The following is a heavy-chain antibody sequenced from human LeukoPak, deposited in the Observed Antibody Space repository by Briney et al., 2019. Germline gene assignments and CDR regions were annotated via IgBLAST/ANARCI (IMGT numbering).Heavy chain of an antibody. CDR3: ARGQYSSGFDY. D-gene: IGHD6-19*01. CDR1: GYMFTGYY. V-gene: IGHV1-8*02. Sequence: ASVKVSCKSSGYMFTGYYIHWVRQATGQGLEWMGWMNPNSGNTGYAQKFQGRVTMTRNTSISTAYMELSSLRSEDTAVYYCARGQYSSGFDYWGQGTLVTVSS. CDR2: MNPNSGNT. J-gene: IGHJ4*02.